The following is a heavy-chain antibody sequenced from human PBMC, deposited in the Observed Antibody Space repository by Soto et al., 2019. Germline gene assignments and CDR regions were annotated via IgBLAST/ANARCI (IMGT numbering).Heavy chain of an antibody. CDR2: ISSGGINI. CDR3: ARSFLASRPDLDY. J-gene: IGHJ4*02. D-gene: IGHD6-6*01. V-gene: IGHV3-48*02. CDR1: GFTFSTYC. Sequence: GGSLRLSCAASGFTFSTYCMNWVRQAPGKGLEWVSYISSGGINIYYSDSVKGRFTISRDNAKNSLYLQMNSLRDEDTAVYYCARSFLASRPDLDYWGQGTLVTVSS.